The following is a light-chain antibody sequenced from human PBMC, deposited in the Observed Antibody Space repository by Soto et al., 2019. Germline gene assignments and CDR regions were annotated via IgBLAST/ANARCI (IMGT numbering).Light chain of an antibody. CDR1: QSISSW. CDR3: QQYNSYPWT. J-gene: IGKJ1*01. Sequence: DIPMTQSPSTLSASVGDRVTITCRASQSISSWLAWYQQKPGKAPKLLIYDASSLESGVPSRFSGSGSGTEFTLTLSSLQPDDFATYCCQQYNSYPWTFGQGTKVEIK. CDR2: DAS. V-gene: IGKV1-5*01.